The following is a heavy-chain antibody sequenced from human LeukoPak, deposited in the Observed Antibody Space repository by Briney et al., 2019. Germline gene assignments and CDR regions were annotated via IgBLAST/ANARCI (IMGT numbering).Heavy chain of an antibody. CDR2: ISYDGSNK. J-gene: IGHJ6*02. CDR3: ATDHLYDILTPKTSYGMDV. D-gene: IGHD3-9*01. Sequence: PGGSLRLSCAASGFTFSSYAMHWVRQAPGKGLEWVAVISYDGSNKYYADSVKGRFTISRDNAQNSLYLQMNSLRAEDTAVYYCATDHLYDILTPKTSYGMDVWGQGTTVVVSS. CDR1: GFTFSSYA. V-gene: IGHV3-30-3*01.